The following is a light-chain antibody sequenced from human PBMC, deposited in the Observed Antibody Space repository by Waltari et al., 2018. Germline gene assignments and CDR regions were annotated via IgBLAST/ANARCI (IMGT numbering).Light chain of an antibody. CDR2: EVN. CDR3: AAWDDSLSGPGV. J-gene: IGLJ1*01. Sequence: QSALTQPPSASGSPGQSVTISCSGSSSDIGTYKFVSWYQQHPGKSPKLIIYEVNQRPSGVPDRFSGSKSGNTASLTVSGLLPEDEADYYCAAWDDSLSGPGVFGTGTKVTVL. V-gene: IGLV2-8*01. CDR1: SSDIGTYKF.